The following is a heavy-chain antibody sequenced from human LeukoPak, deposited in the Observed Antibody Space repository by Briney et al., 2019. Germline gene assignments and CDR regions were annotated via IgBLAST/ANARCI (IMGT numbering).Heavy chain of an antibody. J-gene: IGHJ4*02. Sequence: GGSLRLSCAASGFTFSSYSMNWVRQAPGKGLGWVSSISSSSSYIYYADSVKGRFTISRDNAKNSLYLQMNSLRAEDTAVYYCARQSSSGWYPIDYWGQGTLVTVSS. CDR2: ISSSSSYI. V-gene: IGHV3-21*01. CDR3: ARQSSSGWYPIDY. D-gene: IGHD6-19*01. CDR1: GFTFSSYS.